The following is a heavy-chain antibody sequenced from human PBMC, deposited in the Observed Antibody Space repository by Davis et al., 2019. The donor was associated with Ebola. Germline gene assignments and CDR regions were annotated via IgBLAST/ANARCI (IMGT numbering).Heavy chain of an antibody. V-gene: IGHV3-7*01. CDR1: GFTFSRHW. D-gene: IGHD1-14*01. Sequence: PGGSLRLSCAASGFTFSRHWMTWVRQAPGKGLEWVANIKQDGSEKYYVDSVKGRFTISRDNAKNSLYLQMNSLRAEDTAVYYCARGIRTLDYWGQGTLVTVSS. CDR2: IKQDGSEK. CDR3: ARGIRTLDY. J-gene: IGHJ4*02.